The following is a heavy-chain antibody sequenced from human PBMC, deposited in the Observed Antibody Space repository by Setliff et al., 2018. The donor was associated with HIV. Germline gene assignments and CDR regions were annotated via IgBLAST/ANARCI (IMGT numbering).Heavy chain of an antibody. CDR1: GGSISSRNYY. V-gene: IGHV4-39*01. D-gene: IGHD4-17*01. CDR2: IYYSGTT. Sequence: NPSETLSLTCTVSGGSISSRNYYWAWIRQPPGKGLEWIGTIYYSGTTHYNPSLNSRVIISVDTSKNQFSLRLNSVTAADTAVYYCARHSLGNIGDYIRIGAIDIWGQGTMVTVS. J-gene: IGHJ3*02. CDR3: ARHSLGNIGDYIRIGAIDI.